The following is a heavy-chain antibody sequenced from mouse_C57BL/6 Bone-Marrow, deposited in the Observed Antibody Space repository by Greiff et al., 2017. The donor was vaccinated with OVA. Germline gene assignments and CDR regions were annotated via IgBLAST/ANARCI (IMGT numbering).Heavy chain of an antibody. CDR1: VFNIKDDY. V-gene: IGHV14-4*01. J-gene: IGHJ3*01. CDR2: IDPENGDT. CDR3: TTYYYGSSYGFAY. D-gene: IGHD1-1*01. Sequence: VQLQQSGAELVRPGASVKLSCTASVFNIKDDYMHWVKQRPEQGLEWIGWIDPENGDTEYASKFQGKATITADTSSNTAYLQLSSLTSEDTAVYYCTTYYYGSSYGFAYWGQGTLVTVSA.